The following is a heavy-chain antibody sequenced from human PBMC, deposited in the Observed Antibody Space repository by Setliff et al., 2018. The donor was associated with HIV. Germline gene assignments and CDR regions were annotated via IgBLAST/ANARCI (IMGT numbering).Heavy chain of an antibody. Sequence: ASETLSLTCTVSGSFINSDYWGWIRQPPGKGLEWIGCIYYSGSAYYNPSLQRRVTISVDTSKSQFSLKLSSVTAADTAVYYCARHRSPGPWFGASPVDSWGQGTLVTVSS. CDR2: IYYSGSA. CDR1: GSFINSDY. CDR3: ARHRSPGPWFGASPVDS. V-gene: IGHV4-59*08. J-gene: IGHJ4*02. D-gene: IGHD3-10*01.